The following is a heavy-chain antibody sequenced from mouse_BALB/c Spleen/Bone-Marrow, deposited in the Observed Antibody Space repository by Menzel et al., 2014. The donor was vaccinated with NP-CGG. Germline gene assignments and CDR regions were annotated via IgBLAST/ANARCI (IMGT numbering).Heavy chain of an antibody. CDR2: IFPGTGTT. Sequence: QVQLQQSGAELVKPGASVKLSCKTSGYTFTSYWIQWVKQRPGQGLGWIGEIFPGTGTTYYNEKFKGKATLTIDTSSSTADMQPSSLTSEDSAVYFCASRDSSGYVPDYWGQGTTLTVSS. CDR1: GYTFTSYW. D-gene: IGHD3-2*01. CDR3: ASRDSSGYVPDY. J-gene: IGHJ2*01. V-gene: IGHV1S132*01.